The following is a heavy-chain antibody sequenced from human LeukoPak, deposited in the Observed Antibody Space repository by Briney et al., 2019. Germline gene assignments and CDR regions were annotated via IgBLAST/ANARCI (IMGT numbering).Heavy chain of an antibody. V-gene: IGHV3-21*01. J-gene: IGHJ4*02. D-gene: IGHD6-13*01. CDR2: ISGSGGST. CDR3: ARAKAGTSDY. CDR1: GFTFSSYS. Sequence: PGGSLRLSCAASGFTFSSYSMNWVRQAPGKGLEWVSAISGSGGSTYYADSVKGRFTISRDNAKNSLYLQMNSLRAEDTAVYYCARAKAGTSDYWGQGTLATVSS.